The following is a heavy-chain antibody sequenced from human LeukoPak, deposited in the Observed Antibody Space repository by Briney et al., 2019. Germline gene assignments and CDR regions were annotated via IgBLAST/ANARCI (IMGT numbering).Heavy chain of an antibody. D-gene: IGHD2-2*01. CDR1: GGSFSGYY. Sequence: SETLSLTCAVYGGSFSGYYWSWIRQPPGKGLEWIGEINHSGSTNYNPSLKSRVTISVDASKNQFSLKLSSVTAADTAVYYCARGLPAAHYYYYDMDVWGKGTTVTVSS. V-gene: IGHV4-34*01. J-gene: IGHJ6*03. CDR3: ARGLPAAHYYYYDMDV. CDR2: INHSGST.